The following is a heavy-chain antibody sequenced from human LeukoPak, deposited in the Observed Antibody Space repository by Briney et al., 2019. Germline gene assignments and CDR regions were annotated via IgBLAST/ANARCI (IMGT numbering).Heavy chain of an antibody. V-gene: IGHV3-15*01. Sequence: KPGGSLRLSREASRFTFSSAWMSWVRQAPGKGLEWVGRIKSKADGGAKDYAAPVKGRFSVSRDDSRNIFYLQMDSLKTEDTAVYYCTTAPYDGKDYWGQGTSVTVSS. CDR1: RFTFSSAW. CDR3: TTAPYDGKDY. CDR2: IKSKADGGAK. D-gene: IGHD4-23*01. J-gene: IGHJ4*02.